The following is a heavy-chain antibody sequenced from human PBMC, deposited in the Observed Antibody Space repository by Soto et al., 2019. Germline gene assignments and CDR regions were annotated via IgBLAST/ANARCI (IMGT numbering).Heavy chain of an antibody. Sequence: PSETLSLTCTVSGGSINSGGYYWNWIRQHPGKGLEWIGHIYDSGSTYYNPSLKSRVTISAYTSETQFSLKLSSVTAADTAVYYCARRLGYYYGMDVWGQGTTVTVSS. CDR3: ARRLGYYYGMDV. V-gene: IGHV4-31*03. CDR1: GGSINSGGYY. D-gene: IGHD7-27*01. CDR2: IYDSGST. J-gene: IGHJ6*02.